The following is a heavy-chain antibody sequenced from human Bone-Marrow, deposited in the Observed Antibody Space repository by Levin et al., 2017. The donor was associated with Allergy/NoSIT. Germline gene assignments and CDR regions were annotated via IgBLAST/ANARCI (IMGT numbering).Heavy chain of an antibody. CDR1: GGSISSYY. CDR3: ARDNGGWAKTWGQNYYGMDV. J-gene: IGHJ6*02. V-gene: IGHV4-59*01. CDR2: IYYSGST. Sequence: SQTLSLTCTVSGGSISSYYWSWIRQPPGKGLEWIGYIYYSGSTNYNPSLKSRVTISVDTSKNQFSLKLSSVTAADTAVYYCARDNGGWAKTWGQNYYGMDVWGQGTTVTVSS. D-gene: IGHD2-8*01.